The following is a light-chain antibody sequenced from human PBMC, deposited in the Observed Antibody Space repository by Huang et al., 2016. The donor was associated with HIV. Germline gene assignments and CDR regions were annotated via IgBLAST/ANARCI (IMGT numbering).Light chain of an antibody. V-gene: IGKV2-30*01. CDR3: MQGTHWPGT. J-gene: IGKJ1*01. Sequence: DVVLTQFPLSLPVTLGQPASIFCKSSQSLVSSDGDIYLNWFQQRPGQSPRRLIDQVSKRDSGVPDRFSGSGAGTLFALRINKVEAEDVAVYYCMQGTHWPGTFGQGTNLEI. CDR1: QSLVSSDGDIY. CDR2: QVS.